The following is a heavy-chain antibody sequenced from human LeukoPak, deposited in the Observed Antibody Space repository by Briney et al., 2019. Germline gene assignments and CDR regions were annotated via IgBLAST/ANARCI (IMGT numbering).Heavy chain of an antibody. CDR2: INPSGGST. D-gene: IGHD3-10*01. CDR1: GYTFTSYY. J-gene: IGHJ4*02. Sequence: GASVRVSCEASGYTFTSYYMHWVRQAPGQGLEWMGIINPSGGSTSYAQKFQGRVTMTRDTSTSTVYMELSSLRSEDTAVYYCARDRYYGSGTTPLGYWGQGTLVTVSS. CDR3: ARDRYYGSGTTPLGY. V-gene: IGHV1-46*03.